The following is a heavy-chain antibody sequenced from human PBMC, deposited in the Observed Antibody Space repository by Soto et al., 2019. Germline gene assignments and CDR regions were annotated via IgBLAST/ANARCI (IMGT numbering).Heavy chain of an antibody. CDR3: AKGGIVVVPAAIFRSGWFDP. Sequence: GGSLRLSCAASGFTFSSYAMSWVRQAPGKGLEWVSAISGSGGSTYYADSVKGRFTISRDNSKNTLYLQMNSLRAEDTAVYYCAKGGIVVVPAAIFRSGWFDPWGQGTLVTVSS. J-gene: IGHJ5*02. D-gene: IGHD2-2*01. CDR1: GFTFSSYA. CDR2: ISGSGGST. V-gene: IGHV3-23*01.